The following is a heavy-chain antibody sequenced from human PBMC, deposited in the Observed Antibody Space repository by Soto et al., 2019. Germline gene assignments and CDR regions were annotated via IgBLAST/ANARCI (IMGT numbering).Heavy chain of an antibody. J-gene: IGHJ6*03. D-gene: IGHD4-4*01. Sequence: GSLRLSCAASGFTFSSYGMHWVRQAPGKGLEWVAVIWYDGSNKYYADSVKGRFTISRDNSKNTLYLQMNSLRAEDTAVYYCARDFVASNGYYYYMDVWGKGTTVTVSS. CDR3: ARDFVASNGYYYYMDV. CDR1: GFTFSSYG. V-gene: IGHV3-33*01. CDR2: IWYDGSNK.